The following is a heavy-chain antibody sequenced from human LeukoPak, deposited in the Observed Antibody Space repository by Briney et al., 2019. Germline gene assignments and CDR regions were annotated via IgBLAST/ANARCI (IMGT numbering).Heavy chain of an antibody. Sequence: SETLSLTCAVYGGSFSDYHWSWIRQPPGKGLEWSGEINHSGNTNYNPSLKSRVPISVDTSKNQFSLKLRCVTAADTAVYYCARQYSGSYGHWGQGTMVTVSS. CDR2: INHSGNT. CDR1: GGSFSDYH. D-gene: IGHD1-26*01. CDR3: ARQYSGSYGH. J-gene: IGHJ3*01. V-gene: IGHV4-34*01.